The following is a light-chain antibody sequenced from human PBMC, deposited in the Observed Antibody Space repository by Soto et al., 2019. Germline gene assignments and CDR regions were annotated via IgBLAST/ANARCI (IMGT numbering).Light chain of an antibody. CDR1: QSVSSN. Sequence: IVMTQSPATLSVSPGDRATLSCRASQSVSSNLAWYQQKPGQAPRLLIYGASSRATGIPARFSGSGSGTEFTLTISSLQSEDFAVYYCQQYNEWPPYTFGQGTKLEIK. CDR2: GAS. CDR3: QQYNEWPPYT. V-gene: IGKV3-15*01. J-gene: IGKJ2*01.